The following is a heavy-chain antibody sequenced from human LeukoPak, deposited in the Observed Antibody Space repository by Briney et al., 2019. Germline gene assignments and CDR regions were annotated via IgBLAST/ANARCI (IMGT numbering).Heavy chain of an antibody. CDR2: ISAYNGNT. Sequence: ASVKVSCKASGYTFTGYYMHWVRQAPGQGLEWMGWISAYNGNTNYAQKLQGRVTMTTDTSTSTAYMELRSLRSDDTAVYYCARGAYYYDSSGYNDYWGQGTLVTVSS. D-gene: IGHD3-22*01. CDR1: GYTFTGYY. V-gene: IGHV1-18*04. J-gene: IGHJ4*02. CDR3: ARGAYYYDSSGYNDY.